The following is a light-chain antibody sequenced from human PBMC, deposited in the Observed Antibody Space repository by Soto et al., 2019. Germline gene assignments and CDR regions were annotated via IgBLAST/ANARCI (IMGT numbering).Light chain of an antibody. Sequence: ENVLTQSPGTLSLSPGXRATLSCRASQSVSSSHLAWYQQKPGQAPRLLMYGASSRATGIPDRFSGGGSGADFTLTISRLEPEDFGVYYCQQYHNSILMFGQGTKVDIK. CDR1: QSVSSSH. CDR3: QQYHNSILM. CDR2: GAS. J-gene: IGKJ1*01. V-gene: IGKV3-20*01.